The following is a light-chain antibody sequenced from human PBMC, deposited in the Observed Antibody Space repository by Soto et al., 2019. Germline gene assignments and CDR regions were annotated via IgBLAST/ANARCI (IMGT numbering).Light chain of an antibody. Sequence: EIVLTQSPGTLSLSPGERATLSCRASQSVSSNLVAWYQQKPGQAPRLFIYGASSRATGIPDRFSGSGSGTDFTLTISRLEPEYFAVYYCQHYDYSTATFGQGTKVEIK. CDR2: GAS. CDR1: QSVSSNL. V-gene: IGKV3-20*01. CDR3: QHYDYSTAT. J-gene: IGKJ1*01.